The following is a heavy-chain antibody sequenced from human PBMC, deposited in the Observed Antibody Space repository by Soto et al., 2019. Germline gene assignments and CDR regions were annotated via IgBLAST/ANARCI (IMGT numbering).Heavy chain of an antibody. D-gene: IGHD2-8*01. CDR1: GFTFSSYA. CDR2: ISGSGGST. J-gene: IGHJ4*02. Sequence: GGSLRLSCAASGFTFSSYAMSWVRQAPGKGLEWVSAISGSGGSTYYADSVKGRFTISRDNSKNTLYLQMNSLRAEDTAVYYCAKVRLMVYAIRLFYFDYWGQGTLVTSPQ. CDR3: AKVRLMVYAIRLFYFDY. V-gene: IGHV3-23*01.